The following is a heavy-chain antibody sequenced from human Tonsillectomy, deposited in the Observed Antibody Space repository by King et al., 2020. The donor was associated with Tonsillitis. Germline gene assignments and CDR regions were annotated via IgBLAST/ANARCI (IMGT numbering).Heavy chain of an antibody. D-gene: IGHD6-19*01. CDR3: VKVGEDSSGREDYFDC. CDR2: IISNGVYT. Sequence: VQLVESGGGLVQPGGSLRLSCSASGFNFSYYPMHWVRQAPGKGLQYVSSIISNGVYTYYADSVKGRFTISKDNSKNTLYLQMRSMRAEDTAVYYCVKVGEDSSGREDYFDCGGKGALVAAS. CDR1: GFNFSYYP. J-gene: IGHJ4*02. V-gene: IGHV3-64D*06.